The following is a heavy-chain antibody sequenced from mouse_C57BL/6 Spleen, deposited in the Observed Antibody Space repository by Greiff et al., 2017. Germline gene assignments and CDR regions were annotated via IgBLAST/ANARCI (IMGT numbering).Heavy chain of an antibody. CDR3: ARDGSSRYYAMDY. CDR2: IHPNSGST. V-gene: IGHV1-64*01. D-gene: IGHD1-1*01. CDR1: GYTFTSYW. J-gene: IGHJ4*01. Sequence: QVQLQQPGAELVKPGASVKLSCKASGYTFTSYWMHWVKQRPGQGLEWIGMIHPNSGSTNYNEKFKSKATLTVDKTSSTASMQLSSLTAEDSADYYGARDGSSRYYAMDYGGQGTSVTVSS.